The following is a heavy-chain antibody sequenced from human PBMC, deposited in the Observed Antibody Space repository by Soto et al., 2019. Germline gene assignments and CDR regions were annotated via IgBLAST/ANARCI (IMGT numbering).Heavy chain of an antibody. Sequence: QVQLVQSGAEVKKPGASVKVSCKASGYTFTSYGISWVRQAPGQGLEWMGWISAYNGNTNYAQKLQGRVTMTTDTATSTAYMELRRLRSDDTAVYYCARWALYSSSPYYFDYWGQGTLVTVSS. CDR1: GYTFTSYG. V-gene: IGHV1-18*01. J-gene: IGHJ4*02. D-gene: IGHD6-6*01. CDR2: ISAYNGNT. CDR3: ARWALYSSSPYYFDY.